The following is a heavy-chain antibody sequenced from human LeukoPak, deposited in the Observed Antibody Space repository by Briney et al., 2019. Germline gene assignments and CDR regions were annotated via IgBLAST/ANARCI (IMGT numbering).Heavy chain of an antibody. CDR2: ISWNSGSI. Sequence: GGSLRLSCAASGFTFDDYAMHWVRQAPGKGLEWVSGISWNSGSIGYADSVKGRFTISRDNAKNSLYLQMNSLRAEDMALYYCAKGTVTATHHWGQGTLVTVSS. V-gene: IGHV3-9*03. CDR1: GFTFDDYA. J-gene: IGHJ5*02. CDR3: AKGTVTATHH. D-gene: IGHD4-17*01.